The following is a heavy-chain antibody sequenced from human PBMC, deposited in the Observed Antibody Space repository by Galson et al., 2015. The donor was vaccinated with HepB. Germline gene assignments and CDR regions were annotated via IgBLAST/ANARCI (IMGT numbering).Heavy chain of an antibody. J-gene: IGHJ6*02. CDR2: INSDGSST. D-gene: IGHD3-16*01. CDR3: ARGGRFPSYSSAMDV. V-gene: IGHV3-74*01. Sequence: SLRLSCAASGFPFSTYWMHWVRQVPGKGPMWVSRINSDGSSTTYADAVKGRFTVSRDNSKNTLYLQMNSLRAEDTGVFYCARGGRFPSYSSAMDVGGQGPAVSVSS. CDR1: GFPFSTYW.